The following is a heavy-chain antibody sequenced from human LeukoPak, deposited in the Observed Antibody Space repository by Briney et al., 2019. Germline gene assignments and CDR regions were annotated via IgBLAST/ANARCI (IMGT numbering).Heavy chain of an antibody. J-gene: IGHJ4*02. V-gene: IGHV5-51*01. D-gene: IGHD6-19*01. CDR2: IFPGDSDT. CDR1: GYSFSSYW. CDR3: ARQGRSGWYFDY. Sequence: GESLKIFCKGSGYSFSSYWIAWVRQMPGPGLEWMGVIFPGDSDTRYSPSFAGQVTISADKSIGTAYLHYSSLKASDTAIYYCARQGRSGWYFDYWGQGTLVTVSS.